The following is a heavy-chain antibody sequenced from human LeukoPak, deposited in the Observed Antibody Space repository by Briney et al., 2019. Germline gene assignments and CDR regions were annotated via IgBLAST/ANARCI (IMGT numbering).Heavy chain of an antibody. V-gene: IGHV5-10-1*01. CDR2: IDPTDSYT. J-gene: IGHJ4*02. CDR1: GYSFTSYW. D-gene: IGHD3-9*01. Sequence: GESLKISCKGSGYSFTSYWIFWVRQMPGKGLEWMGRIDPTDSYTNYSPSFQGHVTISADKSISTAYLQWNSLKASDTALYYWQRTQYDISTGYPFDYWGQGTLVTVSS. CDR3: QRTQYDISTGYPFDY.